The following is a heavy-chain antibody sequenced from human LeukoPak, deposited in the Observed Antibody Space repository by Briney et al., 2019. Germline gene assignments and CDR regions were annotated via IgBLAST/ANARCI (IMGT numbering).Heavy chain of an antibody. CDR1: GGYISTSNYY. CDR2: IYYSGST. V-gene: IGHV4-39*01. Sequence: SETLSLTCTVSGGYISTSNYYWGWIRQPPGKGLEWIGNIYYSGSTYYNPSLKSRVSLSLDTSMNQFSLKLSSVTAADTAVYYCARGKYDSGGYYLDYWGQGTLVTVSS. CDR3: ARGKYDSGGYYLDY. J-gene: IGHJ4*02. D-gene: IGHD3-22*01.